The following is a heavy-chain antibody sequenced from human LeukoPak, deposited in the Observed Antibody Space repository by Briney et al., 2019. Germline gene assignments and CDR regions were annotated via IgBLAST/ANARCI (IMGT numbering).Heavy chain of an antibody. V-gene: IGHV3-74*01. Sequence: GGSLRLSCAASGFTFSNYWMHWVRHAPGKGLVWVSRINTDGSSTSYADSVKGRFTISRDNARNTLYLQMNSLRAEDTAVYYCARDRDSSGYYGGWGWGQGTLVTVSS. CDR2: INTDGSST. J-gene: IGHJ4*02. CDR1: GFTFSNYW. D-gene: IGHD3-22*01. CDR3: ARDRDSSGYYGGWG.